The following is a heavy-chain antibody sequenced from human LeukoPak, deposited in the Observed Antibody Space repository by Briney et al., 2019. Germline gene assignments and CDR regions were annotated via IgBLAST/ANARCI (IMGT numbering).Heavy chain of an antibody. Sequence: SETLSLTCTVSGGSISSGDYYWSWIRQPPGKGLEWVGYIYYSGSTYYNPSLKSRVTISVDTSKNQFSLKLSSVTAADTAVYYCARFIAAAGTIDYWGQGTLVSVSS. V-gene: IGHV4-30-4*01. CDR1: GGSISSGDYY. CDR2: IYYSGST. CDR3: ARFIAAAGTIDY. D-gene: IGHD6-13*01. J-gene: IGHJ4*02.